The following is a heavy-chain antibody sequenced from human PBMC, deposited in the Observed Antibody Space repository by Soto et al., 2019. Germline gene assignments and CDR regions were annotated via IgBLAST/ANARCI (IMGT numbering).Heavy chain of an antibody. CDR1: GGSISSSSYY. CDR2: IYYSGST. V-gene: IGHV4-39*01. Sequence: PSETLSLTCTVSGGSISSSSYYWGWIRQPPGKGLEWIGSIYYSGSTYYNPSLKSRVTISVDTSKNQFSLKLSSVTAADTAVYYCARQGSGWVDPWGQGTLVTVSS. D-gene: IGHD3-10*01. J-gene: IGHJ5*02. CDR3: ARQGSGWVDP.